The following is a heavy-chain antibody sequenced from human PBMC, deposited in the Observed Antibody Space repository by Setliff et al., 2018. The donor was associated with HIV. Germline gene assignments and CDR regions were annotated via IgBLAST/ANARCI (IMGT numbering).Heavy chain of an antibody. CDR3: AKDAVAAQWLVPDY. CDR2: ISGSGGST. V-gene: IGHV3-23*01. D-gene: IGHD6-19*01. CDR1: GGSFSSSN. Sequence: PSETLSLTCAVSGGSFSSSNWWSWVRQPPGKGLEWVSAISGSGGSTYYADSVKGRFTISRGNSKNTLYLQMNSLRAEDTAVYYCAKDAVAAQWLVPDYWGQGTLVTVSS. J-gene: IGHJ4*02.